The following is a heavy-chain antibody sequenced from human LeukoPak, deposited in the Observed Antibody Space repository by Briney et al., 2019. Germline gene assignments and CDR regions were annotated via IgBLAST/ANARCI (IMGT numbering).Heavy chain of an antibody. Sequence: SVKVSCKASGGTFSSYAISWVRQAPGQGREWMGRIIPILGIANYAQKFQGRVTITADKSTSTAYMELSSLRAEDTAVYYCARDYYGSGSYYNRLDYWGQGTLVTVSS. CDR1: GGTFSSYA. V-gene: IGHV1-69*04. J-gene: IGHJ4*02. D-gene: IGHD3-10*01. CDR2: IIPILGIA. CDR3: ARDYYGSGSYYNRLDY.